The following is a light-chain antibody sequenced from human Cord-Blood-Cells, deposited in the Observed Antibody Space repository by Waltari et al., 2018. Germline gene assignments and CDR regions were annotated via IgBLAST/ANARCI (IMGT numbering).Light chain of an antibody. CDR2: VAS. J-gene: IGKJ4*01. CDR1: QGISSD. V-gene: IGKV1-9*01. CDR3: QQLNSYPLT. Sequence: DDQLTQSASFMSATLKISVTITCRASQGISSDLAWYQQKPGKAPKLLIYVASTLQSGVPSRFSGSGAGTEFTLTIRSLQPEDFATYYCQQLNSYPLTFGGGTKVEIK.